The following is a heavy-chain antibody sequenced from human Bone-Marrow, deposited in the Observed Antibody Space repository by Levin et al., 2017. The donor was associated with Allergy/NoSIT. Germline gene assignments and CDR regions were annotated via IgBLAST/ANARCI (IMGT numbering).Heavy chain of an antibody. J-gene: IGHJ4*02. CDR3: ARGAAGKFDH. CDR1: GYTFTSYG. V-gene: IGHV1-18*01. Sequence: ASVKVSCKASGYTFTSYGITWVRQAPGQGLEWVGWISVYKGIANYAQKFKGRVTMTTDTSTSTVYMELTSLRSGETGVYYCARGAAGKFDHWGQGTLVTVSS. CDR2: ISVYKGIA.